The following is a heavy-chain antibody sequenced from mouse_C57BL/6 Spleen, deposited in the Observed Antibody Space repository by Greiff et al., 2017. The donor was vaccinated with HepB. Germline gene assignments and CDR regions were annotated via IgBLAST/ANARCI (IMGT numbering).Heavy chain of an antibody. Sequence: EVMLVESGGGLVQPGGSLKLSCAASGFTFSDYYMYWVRQTPEKRLEWVAYISNGGGSTYYPETVKGRFTISRDNAKNTLYLQMSRLKSEDTAMYYCARRVRPYWYFDVWGTGTTVTVSS. CDR2: ISNGGGST. CDR1: GFTFSDYY. V-gene: IGHV5-12*01. CDR3: ARRVRPYWYFDV. D-gene: IGHD1-2*01. J-gene: IGHJ1*03.